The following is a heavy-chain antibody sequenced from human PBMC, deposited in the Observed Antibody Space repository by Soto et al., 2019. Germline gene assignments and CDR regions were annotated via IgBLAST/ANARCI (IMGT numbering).Heavy chain of an antibody. V-gene: IGHV4-31*03. CDR2: IYYSGST. CDR1: GGSISSGGYY. Sequence: PSETLSLTCTVSGGSISSGGYYWSWIRQHPGKGLEWIGYIYYSGSTYYNPSLKSRVTISVDTSKNQFSLKLSSVTAADTAVYYCARDIAAAGTHYYYYYMHVWGKGTTVTVSS. J-gene: IGHJ6*03. D-gene: IGHD6-13*01. CDR3: ARDIAAAGTHYYYYYMHV.